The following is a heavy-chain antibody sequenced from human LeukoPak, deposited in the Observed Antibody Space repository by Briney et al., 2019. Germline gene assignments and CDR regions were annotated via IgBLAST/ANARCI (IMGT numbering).Heavy chain of an antibody. CDR1: GFTFSDYY. Sequence: GGSLRLSCEASGFTFSDYYMSWIRQAPGKGLEWVSIIYSGGYTFYADSVKGRFTISRDNSKNTLYLQMNSPRAEDTAVYYCARTAAGTFFDYWGQGTLVTVSS. CDR2: IYSGGYT. D-gene: IGHD6-13*01. CDR3: ARTAAGTFFDY. J-gene: IGHJ4*02. V-gene: IGHV3-53*01.